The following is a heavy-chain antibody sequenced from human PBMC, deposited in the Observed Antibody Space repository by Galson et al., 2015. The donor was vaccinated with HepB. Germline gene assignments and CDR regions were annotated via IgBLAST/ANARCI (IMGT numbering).Heavy chain of an antibody. CDR2: ISGSGGTS. J-gene: IGHJ4*01. Sequence: SLRLSCAASGFDFSPFPMSWVRQAPGKGLEWVSTISGSGGTSYYADSVKGRFTISRDNSKSSLYMTLDSLRAEDTGAYFCAKAGDYYTIWTGSPLVYYFDFWGHGTLVTVSS. D-gene: IGHD3/OR15-3a*01. CDR3: AKAGDYYTIWTGSPLVYYFDF. V-gene: IGHV3-23*01. CDR1: GFDFSPFP.